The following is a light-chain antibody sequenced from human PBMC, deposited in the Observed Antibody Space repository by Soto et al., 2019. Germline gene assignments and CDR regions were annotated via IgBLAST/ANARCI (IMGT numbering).Light chain of an antibody. CDR2: GAS. Sequence: DTVMTQSPATQSVSPGERATLSCRASQSVSSNLAWYQQKPGQAPRLLIYGASTRATGIPARFSGSGSGTEFNLTISSLQSEDFAVYYCQQYNNWPPYTFGQGTKLEIK. V-gene: IGKV3-15*01. J-gene: IGKJ2*01. CDR1: QSVSSN. CDR3: QQYNNWPPYT.